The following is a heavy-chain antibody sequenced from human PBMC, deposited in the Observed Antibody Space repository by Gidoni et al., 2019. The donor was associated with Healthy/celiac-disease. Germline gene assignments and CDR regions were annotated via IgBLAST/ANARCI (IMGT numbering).Heavy chain of an antibody. V-gene: IGHV3-30-3*01. CDR3: ARGGQWSGYFDY. Sequence: VQLLEPGGGVVQPGRSLRPSCAPSGFTFSSYGMHWVRPAPGKGLEWVAVKSYDGSNKYYADSVKGRVTISRDNSKNTLYLQMNSLRAEDTAVYYCARGGQWSGYFDYWGQGTLVTVSS. J-gene: IGHJ4*02. D-gene: IGHD3-10*01. CDR2: KSYDGSNK. CDR1: GFTFSSYG.